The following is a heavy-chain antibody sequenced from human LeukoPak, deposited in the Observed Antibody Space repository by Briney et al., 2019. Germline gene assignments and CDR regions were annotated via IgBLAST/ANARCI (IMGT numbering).Heavy chain of an antibody. V-gene: IGHV4-59*08. D-gene: IGHD1-1*01. CDR3: VRARQLADFDY. J-gene: IGHJ4*02. CDR2: IYHSGST. CDR1: GGSISSYY. Sequence: SETLSLTCTVSGGSISSYYWSWIRQPPGKGLEWIGSIYHSGSTYYNPSLKSRVTISVDTSKNQFSLKLSSVTAADTAVYYCVRARQLADFDYWGQGTLVTVSS.